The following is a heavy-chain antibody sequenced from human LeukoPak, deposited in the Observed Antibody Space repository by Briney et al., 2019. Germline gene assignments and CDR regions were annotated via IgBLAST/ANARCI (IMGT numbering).Heavy chain of an antibody. Sequence: SQTLSLTCAISGDSVSSNSASWNWLRQAPSRGLEWLGRTYYRSKLSNDYAPSVKSRITIRPDISRNPFSLQLNSVTPEDTAVYYCARDRDSDYEWGPFDPWGQGTLVTVSS. CDR1: GDSVSSNSAS. CDR3: ARDRDSDYEWGPFDP. V-gene: IGHV6-1*01. D-gene: IGHD4-11*01. J-gene: IGHJ5*02. CDR2: TYYRSKLSN.